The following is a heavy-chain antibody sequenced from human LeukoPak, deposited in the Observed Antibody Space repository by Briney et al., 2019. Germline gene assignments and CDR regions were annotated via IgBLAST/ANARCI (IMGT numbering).Heavy chain of an antibody. CDR1: GGSISSYY. J-gene: IGHJ6*02. Sequence: SETLSLTCTVSGGSISSYYWSWIRQPPGKGLEWIGYIYYSGSTNYNPSLKSRVTISVDTSKNQFSLKLSSVTAADTAVYYCARHGSYGYGTYGMDVWGQGTTATVSS. CDR3: ARHGSYGYGTYGMDV. D-gene: IGHD5-18*01. CDR2: IYYSGST. V-gene: IGHV4-59*08.